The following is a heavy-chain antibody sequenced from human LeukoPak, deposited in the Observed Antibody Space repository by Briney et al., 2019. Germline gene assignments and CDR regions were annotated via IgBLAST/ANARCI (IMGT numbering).Heavy chain of an antibody. J-gene: IGHJ4*02. CDR2: ISAYNGNT. CDR1: GYTFTSYG. D-gene: IGHD2-2*01. Sequence: GASVKVSCKASGYTFTSYGISWVRQAPGQGLEWMGWISAYNGNTNYAQKLQGRVTMTTDTSTSTAYMELRSLRSDDTAVYYCASYTVQLGDVPATARPFDYWGQGTLVTVSS. V-gene: IGHV1-18*01. CDR3: ASYTVQLGDVPATARPFDY.